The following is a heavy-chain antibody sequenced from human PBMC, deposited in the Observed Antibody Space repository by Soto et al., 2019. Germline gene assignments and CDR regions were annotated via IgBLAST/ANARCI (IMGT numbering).Heavy chain of an antibody. D-gene: IGHD3-10*01. CDR3: ARDGPGDDSGSYYNTHYYYGMDV. CDR1: GFTFSSYA. V-gene: IGHV3-30-3*01. J-gene: IGHJ6*02. CDR2: ISYDGSNK. Sequence: QVQLVESGGGVVQPGRSLRLSCAASGFTFSSYAMHWVRQAPGKGLEWVAVISYDGSNKYYADSVKGRFTISRDNSKNTLYLHMNSLRAEDTAVYYCARDGPGDDSGSYYNTHYYYGMDVWGQGTTVTVSS.